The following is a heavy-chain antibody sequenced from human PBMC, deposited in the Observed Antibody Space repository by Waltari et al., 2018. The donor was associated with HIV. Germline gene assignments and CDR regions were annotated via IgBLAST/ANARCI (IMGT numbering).Heavy chain of an antibody. CDR3: AREVVGATSGHDY. CDR2: IYTSGRT. D-gene: IGHD1-26*01. Sequence: QVQLQESGPGLVKPSQTLSLTCTVSGFSISSGCYYRSWPRQPAGKGLEWVGRIYTSGRTNYNASLRSRVTISVGTSKNQFSLKLSSVTAADTAVYYCAREVVGATSGHDYWGQGTVVTVSS. J-gene: IGHJ4*02. V-gene: IGHV4-61*02. CDR1: GFSISSGCYY.